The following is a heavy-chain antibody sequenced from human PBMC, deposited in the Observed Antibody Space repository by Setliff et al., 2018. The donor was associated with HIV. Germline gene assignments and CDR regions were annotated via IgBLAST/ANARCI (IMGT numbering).Heavy chain of an antibody. CDR2: LSPSGTT. D-gene: IGHD4-17*01. V-gene: IGHV4-39*07. CDR1: GVSISSGPYY. J-gene: IGHJ4*02. Sequence: SETLSLTCAVSGVSISSGPYYWGWIRQPPGKGLEWIGELSPSGTTRSNPSLQSRVTISLDTSNNQFSLKLTSVTAADTAMYYCASFFVTTVTNQDYWGQGTPVTVSS. CDR3: ASFFVTTVTNQDY.